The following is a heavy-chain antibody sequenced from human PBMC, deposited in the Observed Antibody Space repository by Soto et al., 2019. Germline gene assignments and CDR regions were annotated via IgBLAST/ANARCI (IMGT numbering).Heavy chain of an antibody. CDR3: ARSPAYGDYANLDT. D-gene: IGHD4-17*01. CDR1: GDSVSKYY. V-gene: IGHV4-4*07. Sequence: SETLSLTCTVSGDSVSKYYWNWIRQPAGKGLEWIGRIHSTRSPNYNPSLKSRVTMSVDTSKNQFSLKLNLTSVTAADTAVYYCARSPAYGDYANLDTWGQGTLVTVAS. CDR2: IHSTRSP. J-gene: IGHJ5*02.